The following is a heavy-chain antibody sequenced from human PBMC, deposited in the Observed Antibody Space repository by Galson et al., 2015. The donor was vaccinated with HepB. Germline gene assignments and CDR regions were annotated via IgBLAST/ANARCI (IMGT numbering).Heavy chain of an antibody. J-gene: IGHJ3*02. V-gene: IGHV3-23*01. CDR2: ISGRGTNI. Sequence: RLSCAASGFSFRSCAMSWVRRAPGKGLEWVAAISGRGTNIYYGDSVKGRFTISRDNSKNTLNLHMISLRAEDTAVYYCAKDRSDFENDAFDIWGQGTMVTVSS. CDR1: GFSFRSCA. CDR3: AKDRSDFENDAFDI.